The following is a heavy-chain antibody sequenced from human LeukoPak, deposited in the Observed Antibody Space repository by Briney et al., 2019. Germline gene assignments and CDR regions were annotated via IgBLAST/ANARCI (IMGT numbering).Heavy chain of an antibody. CDR2: ISYDGSNK. CDR3: ARHIVVVPAATNDAFDI. Sequence: GGSLRLSCAASGFTFSRYGMHWVRQAPGKGLEWVAVISYDGSNKFFADSVKGRFTISRDNSKNTLYLQMSSLRAEDTAVYYCARHIVVVPAATNDAFDIWGQGTMVTVSS. V-gene: IGHV3-30*03. D-gene: IGHD2-2*01. J-gene: IGHJ3*02. CDR1: GFTFSRYG.